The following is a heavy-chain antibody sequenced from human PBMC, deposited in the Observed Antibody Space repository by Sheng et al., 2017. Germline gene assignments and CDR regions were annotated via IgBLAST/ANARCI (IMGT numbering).Heavy chain of an antibody. V-gene: IGHV4-34*01. CDR1: GGSFSGYY. CDR3: ARGWADTVDYYGSGSTYDY. D-gene: IGHD3-10*01. J-gene: IGHJ4*02. CDR2: INHSGST. Sequence: QVQLQQWGAGLLKPSETLSLTCAVYGGSFSGYYWSWIRQPPGKGLEWIGEINHSGSTNYNPSLKSRVTISVDTSKNQFSLKLSSVTAADTAVYYCARGWADTVDYYGSGSTYDYWGQGTLVTVSS.